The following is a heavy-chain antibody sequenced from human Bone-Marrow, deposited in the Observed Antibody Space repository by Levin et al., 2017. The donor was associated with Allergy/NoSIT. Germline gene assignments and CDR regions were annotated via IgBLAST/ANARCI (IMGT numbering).Heavy chain of an antibody. D-gene: IGHD1-26*01. Sequence: SETLSLTCTVSGDSISRGDYYWSWVRQTPGKGLEWIGYIYYSGITYYSPSLESRVTISVDTSKNQFSLRLGSVTAADTAVYYCARQGRTGNYSRLFDFWGQGSLVTVSS. J-gene: IGHJ4*02. V-gene: IGHV4-30-4*01. CDR2: IYYSGIT. CDR3: ARQGRTGNYSRLFDF. CDR1: GDSISRGDYY.